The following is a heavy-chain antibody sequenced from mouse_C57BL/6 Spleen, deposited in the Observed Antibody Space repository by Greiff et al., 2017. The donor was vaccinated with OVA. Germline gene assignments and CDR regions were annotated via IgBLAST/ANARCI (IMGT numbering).Heavy chain of an antibody. V-gene: IGHV1-81*01. CDR1: GYTFTSYG. D-gene: IGHD4-1*01. CDR3: ARSELGREWFAY. Sequence: VKLMESGAELARPGASVKLSCKASGYTFTSYGISWVKQRTGQGLEWIGEIYPRSGNTYYNEKFKGKATLTADKSSSTAYMELRSLTSEDSAVYFCARSELGREWFAYWGQGTLVTVSA. CDR2: IYPRSGNT. J-gene: IGHJ3*01.